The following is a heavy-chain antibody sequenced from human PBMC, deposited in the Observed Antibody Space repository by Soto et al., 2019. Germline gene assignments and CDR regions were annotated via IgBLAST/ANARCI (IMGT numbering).Heavy chain of an antibody. CDR1: GFTFSSYA. J-gene: IGHJ6*02. V-gene: IGHV3-23*01. D-gene: IGHD3-22*01. Sequence: GGSLRLSCAASGFTFSSYAMSWVRQAPGKGLEWVSAISGSGGSTYYADSVKGRFTISRDNSKNTLYLQMNSLRAEDTAVYYCAKAVGYYDSSGYYPAYFGMDVWGQGTTVTVSS. CDR3: AKAVGYYDSSGYYPAYFGMDV. CDR2: ISGSGGST.